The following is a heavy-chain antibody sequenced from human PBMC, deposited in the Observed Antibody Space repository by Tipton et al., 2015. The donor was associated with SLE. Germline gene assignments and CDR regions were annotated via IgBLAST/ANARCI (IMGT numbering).Heavy chain of an antibody. J-gene: IGHJ4*02. CDR3: AKLDEGGGSYPFDY. CDR1: GFTFDDYA. CDR2: ISGSGGST. D-gene: IGHD1-26*01. Sequence: SLRLSCAASGFTFDDYAMHWVRQAPGKGLEWVSAISGSGGSTYYADSVKGRFTISRDNSKNTLYLQMNSLRAEDTAVYYCAKLDEGGGSYPFDYWGQGTLVTVSS. V-gene: IGHV3-23*01.